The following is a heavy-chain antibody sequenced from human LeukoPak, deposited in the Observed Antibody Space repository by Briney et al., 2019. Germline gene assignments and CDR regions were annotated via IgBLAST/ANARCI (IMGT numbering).Heavy chain of an antibody. V-gene: IGHV4-34*01. CDR1: GGSFSGYY. J-gene: IGHJ4*02. CDR2: INHSGST. CDR3: ARLPMVRGVISGGD. D-gene: IGHD3-10*01. Sequence: PSETLSLTCAVYGGSFSGYYWSWIRQPPGKGLEWIGEINHSGSTNYNPSLKSRVTISVDTSKNQFSLKPSSVTAADTAVYYCARLPMVRGVISGGDWGQGTLVTVSS.